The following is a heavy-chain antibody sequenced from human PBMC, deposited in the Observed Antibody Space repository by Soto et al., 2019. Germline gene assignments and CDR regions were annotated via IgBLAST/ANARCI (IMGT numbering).Heavy chain of an antibody. CDR1: GFTFSNYA. D-gene: IGHD3-10*01. CDR2: ISASVGST. Sequence: GGSLRLSCAVSGFTFSNYAMSWVRQAPGKGLEWVSAISASVGSTYYTDSVKGRFTISRDNSKNTLYLQMNSLRAEDTAVYYCAKGGQSYDYWGQGTLVTVSS. V-gene: IGHV3-23*01. CDR3: AKGGQSYDY. J-gene: IGHJ4*02.